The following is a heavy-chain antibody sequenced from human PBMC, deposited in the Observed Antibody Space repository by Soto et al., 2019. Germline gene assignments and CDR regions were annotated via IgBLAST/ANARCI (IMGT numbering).Heavy chain of an antibody. Sequence: SETLSLTCTVSGGSISSYYWSWIRQPPGKGLEWIGYIYYSGSTNYNPSLKSRVTISVDTSKNQFSLKLSSVTAADTAVYYCARAFIARWSRVTWTFDPWGQGTLVTVSS. D-gene: IGHD2-15*01. CDR1: GGSISSYY. J-gene: IGHJ5*02. CDR2: IYYSGST. CDR3: ARAFIARWSRVTWTFDP. V-gene: IGHV4-59*01.